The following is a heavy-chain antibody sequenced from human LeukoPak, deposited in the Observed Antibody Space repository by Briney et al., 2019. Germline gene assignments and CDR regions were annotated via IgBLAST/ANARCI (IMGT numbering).Heavy chain of an antibody. D-gene: IGHD3-16*01. CDR2: IKSKTSGGTV. Sequence: GGSLRPSCAASGFIFTNAWMRWVRQTPGRGLEWIGRIKSKTSGGTVDYAAPVKGRFTISRDDSKNMLYLQMNGLKTEDTGVYYCWDYDNNASWDYWGQGTLVTVSS. CDR1: GFIFTNAW. CDR3: WDYDNNASWDY. J-gene: IGHJ4*02. V-gene: IGHV3-15*01.